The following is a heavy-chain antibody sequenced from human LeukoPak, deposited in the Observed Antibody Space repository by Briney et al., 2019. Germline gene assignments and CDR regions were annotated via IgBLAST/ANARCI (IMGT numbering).Heavy chain of an antibody. CDR1: GYSISSTYY. CDR3: ATCVRGTTDFDY. D-gene: IGHD1-1*01. Sequence: KPSETLSLTCTVSGYSISSTYYWGWIRQPPGKGLEWIGSVHHSGNTYCNPSLKSRVTISIDTSKAHFSMNLRSVTAADTAVYYCATCVRGTTDFDYWGQGTLVTVSS. CDR2: VHHSGNT. J-gene: IGHJ4*02. V-gene: IGHV4-38-2*02.